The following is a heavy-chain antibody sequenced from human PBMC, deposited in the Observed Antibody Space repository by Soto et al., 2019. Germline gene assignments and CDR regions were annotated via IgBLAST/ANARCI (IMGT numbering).Heavy chain of an antibody. CDR1: GFTFSDFA. Sequence: EVYLLESGGGLVQPGGSLRLSCTVSGFTFSDFAMGWVRQAPGKGLEWVSGISPNGGSTYYADSVKGRFTISRDNSKDTLDLQIISLRAEDTAVYYCVKGRRGYSNGFDYWGQGTLVTVSS. J-gene: IGHJ4*02. CDR2: ISPNGGST. V-gene: IGHV3-23*01. D-gene: IGHD5-18*01. CDR3: VKGRRGYSNGFDY.